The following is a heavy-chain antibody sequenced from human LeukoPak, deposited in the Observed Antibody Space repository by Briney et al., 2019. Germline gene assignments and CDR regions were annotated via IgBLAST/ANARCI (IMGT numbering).Heavy chain of an antibody. D-gene: IGHD2-2*01. CDR3: ARYQTSNGGNFDY. CDR1: GGSISSYY. CDR2: IYYSGST. J-gene: IGHJ4*02. Sequence: PSETLSLTCTVSGGSISSYYWSWIRQAPGKGLEWIGYIYYSGSTNYNPSLKSRVTISVDTSKNQFSLQLNSVTPEDTAVYYCARYQTSNGGNFDYWGQGTLVTVSS. V-gene: IGHV4-59*12.